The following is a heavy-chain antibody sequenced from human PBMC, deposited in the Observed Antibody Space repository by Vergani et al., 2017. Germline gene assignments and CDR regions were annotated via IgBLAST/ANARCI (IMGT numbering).Heavy chain of an antibody. D-gene: IGHD6-19*01. Sequence: QVQLVQSGAEVKKPGASVKVSCKASGYTFTSYYMHWVRQAPGQGLEWMGIINPSGGSTSYAQKFQGRVTMTRDTSTSTVYMELSSLRSEDTAVYYCARGAAVAGSYYYYYGMDVWGQGTTVTVSS. CDR1: GYTFTSYY. V-gene: IGHV1-46*03. J-gene: IGHJ6*02. CDR2: INPSGGST. CDR3: ARGAAVAGSYYYYYGMDV.